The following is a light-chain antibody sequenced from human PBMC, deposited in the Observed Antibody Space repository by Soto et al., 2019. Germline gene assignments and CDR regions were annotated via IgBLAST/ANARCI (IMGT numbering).Light chain of an antibody. J-gene: IGKJ1*01. CDR3: QQYVHWPPGA. CDR1: QSVSSS. V-gene: IGKV3-15*01. CDR2: DTS. Sequence: EIVVTQSPATLSVSPGERATLSCRASQSVSSSLAWYQQTPGQAPRLLIYDTSTTAAGIAARFSGSGSGTEFTLTISSLQSEDSAVYYCQQYVHWPPGAFGQGTTVEIK.